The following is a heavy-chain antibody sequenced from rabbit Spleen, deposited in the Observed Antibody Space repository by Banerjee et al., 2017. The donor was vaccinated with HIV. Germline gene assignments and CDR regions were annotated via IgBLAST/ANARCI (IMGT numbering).Heavy chain of an antibody. CDR2: IYTGNSITS. D-gene: IGHD4-1*01. J-gene: IGHJ6*01. CDR1: GFTLSSYW. V-gene: IGHV1S40*01. CDR3: AREGVVAGMWGL. Sequence: QSLEESGGDLVKPEGSLTLTCTASGFTLSSYWMCWVRQAPGKGLECIGCIYTGNSITSHYASWAKGRFTFSKTSSTTVTLQMTSLTVADTATYFCAREGVVAGMWGLWGPGTLVTVS.